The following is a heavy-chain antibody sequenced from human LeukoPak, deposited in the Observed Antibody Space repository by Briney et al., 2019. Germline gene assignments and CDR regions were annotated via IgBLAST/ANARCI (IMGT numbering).Heavy chain of an antibody. J-gene: IGHJ4*02. CDR2: INTDGSST. CDR3: AKPVGDILTGYYFDY. CDR1: GFTFSSYW. V-gene: IGHV3-74*03. D-gene: IGHD3-9*01. Sequence: GGSLRLSCAASGFTFSSYWMHWVRQAPGKGLVWVSRINTDGSSTTYADSVKGRFTISRDNAKSTLYLQMNSLRAEDTAVYYCAKPVGDILTGYYFDYWGQGTLVTVSS.